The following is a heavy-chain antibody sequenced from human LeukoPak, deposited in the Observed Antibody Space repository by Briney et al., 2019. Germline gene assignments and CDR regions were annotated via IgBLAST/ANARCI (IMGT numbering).Heavy chain of an antibody. CDR3: ARSTGSTPLLWFGESSHDAFDI. CDR1: GGSFSGYY. J-gene: IGHJ3*02. CDR2: INHRGST. Sequence: SETLSLTCAVYGGSFSGYYWSWIRQPPGKGLEWIGEINHRGSTNYNPSLKSRVTISVDTSKNQFSLQLNSVTPEDTAVYYCARSTGSTPLLWFGESSHDAFDIWGQGTMVTVSS. D-gene: IGHD3-10*01. V-gene: IGHV4-34*01.